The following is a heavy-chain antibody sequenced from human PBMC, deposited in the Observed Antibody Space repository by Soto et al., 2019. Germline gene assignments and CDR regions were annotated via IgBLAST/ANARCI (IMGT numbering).Heavy chain of an antibody. V-gene: IGHV3-30-3*01. J-gene: IGHJ6*02. Sequence: PVGSLRLSCAYSVCSFSTYAMHCVRQTPGKGLEWVALISYDGTNTYYADSVKGRFTISRDNSKNTLYLQMNSLRPEDTAVYSCAREVQTYYYYALEVWGQGTTVNVSS. CDR2: ISYDGTNT. CDR3: AREVQTYYYYALEV. CDR1: VCSFSTYA.